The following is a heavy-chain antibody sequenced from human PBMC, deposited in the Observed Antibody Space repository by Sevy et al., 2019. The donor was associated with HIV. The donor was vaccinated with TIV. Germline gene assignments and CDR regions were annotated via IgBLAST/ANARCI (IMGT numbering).Heavy chain of an antibody. CDR1: GFTFSSYA. Sequence: GGSLRLSCAASGFTFSSYAMSWVRQAPGKGLEWVSAISGSASSPYYADSVKGRFTMSRDNSKNTFYLLLNSLRAEDTAGYYCAKDGHYYDSSADYLIYFDYWGQGTLVTVSS. CDR2: ISGSASSP. CDR3: AKDGHYYDSSADYLIYFDY. J-gene: IGHJ4*02. V-gene: IGHV3-23*01. D-gene: IGHD3-22*01.